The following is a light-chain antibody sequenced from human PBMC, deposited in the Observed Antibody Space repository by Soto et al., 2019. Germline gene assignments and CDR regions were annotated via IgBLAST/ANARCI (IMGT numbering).Light chain of an antibody. CDR2: GAS. V-gene: IGKV3-20*01. CDR1: QSVSSSY. Sequence: EIVLTQSPGTLSLSPGERATLSCRASQSVSSSYLAWYQQKPGQAPRLLIYGASSRATGSPDRFSGSGSGTEFTLTISRLEPEDFAVYYCQQYGSSPSGTFGQGTKLEIK. J-gene: IGKJ2*02. CDR3: QQYGSSPSGT.